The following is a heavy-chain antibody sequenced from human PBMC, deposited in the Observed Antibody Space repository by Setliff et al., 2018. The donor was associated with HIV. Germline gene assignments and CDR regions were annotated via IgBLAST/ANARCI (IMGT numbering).Heavy chain of an antibody. Sequence: SVKVSCKASGGTFISYAIGWVRQAPGQGLEWMGGTDPMLGTPNYAQKFQGRVTMTSDTSTGTVYMELSSLRSEDTAVYYCASAIVGLGYNFFSVDVWGKGTTVTVSS. CDR2: TDPMLGTP. CDR3: ASAIVGLGYNFFSVDV. J-gene: IGHJ6*04. V-gene: IGHV1-69*10. CDR1: GGTFISYA. D-gene: IGHD1-26*01.